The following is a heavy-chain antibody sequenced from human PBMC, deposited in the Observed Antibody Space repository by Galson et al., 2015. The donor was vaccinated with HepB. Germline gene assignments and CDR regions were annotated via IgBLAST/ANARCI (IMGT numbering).Heavy chain of an antibody. V-gene: IGHV3-21*01. CDR3: SGYAGDLGYYYYYGMDV. Sequence: LSCAASGFTFSSYSMNWVRQAPGKGLEWVSSISSSSSYIYYADSVKGRFTISRDNAKNSLYLQMNSLRAEDTAVYYCSGYAGDLGYYYYYGMDVWGQGTTVTVSS. CDR2: ISSSSSYI. J-gene: IGHJ6*02. CDR1: GFTFSSYS. D-gene: IGHD5-12*01.